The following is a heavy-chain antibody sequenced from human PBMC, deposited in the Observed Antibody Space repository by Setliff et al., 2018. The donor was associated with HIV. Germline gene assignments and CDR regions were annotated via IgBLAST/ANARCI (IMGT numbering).Heavy chain of an antibody. D-gene: IGHD3-3*01. Sequence: SETLSLTCTVSGGSLSNHYWSWLRQSPKNGLEWIGYVYYSGSTNYKPSFKSRVSISVDTSRNQFSLNLTSLTTADTAMYYCARSYYDFWNGLPRSFDVWGKGTTVTVSS. CDR3: ARSYYDFWNGLPRSFDV. CDR2: VYYSGST. J-gene: IGHJ6*04. CDR1: GGSLSNHY. V-gene: IGHV4-59*11.